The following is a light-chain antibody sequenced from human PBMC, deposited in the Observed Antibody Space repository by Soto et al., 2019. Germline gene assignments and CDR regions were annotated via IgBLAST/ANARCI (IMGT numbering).Light chain of an antibody. Sequence: DIVMTQSPLSLPVTPGEPASISCRSSQSLLHSNGYTYLDWYLQKPGQSPQFLIYLGFNRASGVPDRFSGSGSGTDFTLKISRVEAEDVGVYYCMQGLQTFYTFGQGTKLEI. J-gene: IGKJ2*01. CDR1: QSLLHSNGYTY. CDR2: LGF. V-gene: IGKV2-28*01. CDR3: MQGLQTFYT.